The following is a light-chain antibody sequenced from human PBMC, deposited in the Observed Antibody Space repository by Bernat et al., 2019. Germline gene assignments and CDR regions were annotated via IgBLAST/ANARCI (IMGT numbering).Light chain of an antibody. CDR1: QSLLHSNGYNY. J-gene: IGKJ1*01. CDR2: LGS. V-gene: IGKV2-28*01. CDR3: MEALQTWT. Sequence: DIVVTQSPLSLPVTPGEPASISCRSSQSLLHSNGYNYLDWYLQKPGQSPQLLIYLGSNRASGVPDRFSGGGSGTDFTLKISRVEAEDVGVYYCMEALQTWTFGQGTKVEIK.